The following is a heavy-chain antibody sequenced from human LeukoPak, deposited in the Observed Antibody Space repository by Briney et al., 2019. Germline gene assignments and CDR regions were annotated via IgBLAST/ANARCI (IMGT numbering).Heavy chain of an antibody. Sequence: GGSLRLSCAASGFTFDDYAMHWVRQAPGKGLDWGSGISWNSGSIGYADSVKGRFTISRDNAKNCLYLQMNSLRAEDTALYYCAKAKLERFYYFDYWGQGTLLTVSS. V-gene: IGHV3-9*01. CDR2: ISWNSGSI. J-gene: IGHJ4*02. CDR3: AKAKLERFYYFDY. CDR1: GFTFDDYA. D-gene: IGHD1-1*01.